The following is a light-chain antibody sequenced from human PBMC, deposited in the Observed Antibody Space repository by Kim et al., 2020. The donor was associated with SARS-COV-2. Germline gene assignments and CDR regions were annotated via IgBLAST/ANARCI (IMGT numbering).Light chain of an antibody. CDR3: YSAAANNLV. J-gene: IGLJ2*01. CDR2: KDS. V-gene: IGLV3-27*01. CDR1: VLAKKY. Sequence: SGSPGQTARITCSGDVLAKKYARWFQQKPGQAPVLVIYKDSGRPSGIPERFSGSSSGTTVTLTISGAQVEDEADYYCYSAAANNLVFGGGTKVTVL.